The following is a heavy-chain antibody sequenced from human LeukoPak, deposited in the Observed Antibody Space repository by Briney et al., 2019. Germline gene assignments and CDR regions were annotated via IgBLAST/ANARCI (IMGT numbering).Heavy chain of an antibody. Sequence: SETLSLTCTVSGGSISSYYWRWIRQPPGKGLEWIGYIYYSGSTNYNPSLKSRVTISVDTSKNQFSLKLSSVTAADTAVYYCARRDIYYYYYGMDVWGRGTTVTVSS. V-gene: IGHV4-59*08. CDR3: ARRDIYYYYYGMDV. D-gene: IGHD2-15*01. J-gene: IGHJ6*02. CDR1: GGSISSYY. CDR2: IYYSGST.